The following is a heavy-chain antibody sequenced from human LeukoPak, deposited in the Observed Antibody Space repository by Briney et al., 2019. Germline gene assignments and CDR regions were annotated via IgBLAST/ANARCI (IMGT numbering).Heavy chain of an antibody. CDR1: GFTFGDYA. J-gene: IGHJ6*02. D-gene: IGHD2-21*01. CDR3: ARVEELWFEYYYYGMDV. CDR2: ISTSSSYI. V-gene: IGHV3-21*01. Sequence: GRSLRLSCTASGFTFGDYAMSWVRQAPGKGLEWVSSISTSSSYIYYADSVKGRFTISRDNAKNSLYLQMNSLRAEDTAVYYCARVEELWFEYYYYGMDVWGQGTTVTVSS.